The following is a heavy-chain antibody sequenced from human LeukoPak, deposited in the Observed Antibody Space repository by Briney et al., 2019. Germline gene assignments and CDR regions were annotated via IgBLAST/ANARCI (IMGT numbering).Heavy chain of an antibody. V-gene: IGHV1-2*02. CDR3: ARGGFNYYESSGYYGGGFDV. CDR1: GYTFTGYY. D-gene: IGHD3-22*01. CDR2: INPNGGGT. J-gene: IGHJ3*01. Sequence: ASVKVSCKASGYTFTGYYMHWVRQAPGQGLEWMGWINPNGGGTNYAQKFQGRVTATRDTSINTTNIELSRLRSDDTAVYFCARGGFNYYESSGYYGGGFDVWGQGTMVTVSS.